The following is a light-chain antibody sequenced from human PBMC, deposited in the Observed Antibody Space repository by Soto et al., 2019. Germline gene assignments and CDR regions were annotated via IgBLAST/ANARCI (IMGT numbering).Light chain of an antibody. CDR1: SSDVGGYNY. J-gene: IGLJ2*01. CDR2: EVT. V-gene: IGLV2-8*01. CDR3: SSYADTNNAL. Sequence: QSALTQPPSASGSPGQSVTISCTGISSDVGGYNYVSWYQQYPGKAPKLMIYEVTKRPSGVPARFSGSKSGNTASLTVSGLQAEDEADYYCSSYADTNNALFGGGTKLTVL.